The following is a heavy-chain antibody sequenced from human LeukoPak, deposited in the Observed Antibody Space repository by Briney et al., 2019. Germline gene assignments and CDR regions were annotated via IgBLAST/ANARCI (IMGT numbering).Heavy chain of an antibody. J-gene: IGHJ4*02. CDR2: ISGSGGST. V-gene: IGHV3-23*01. CDR1: GFTFSNYA. D-gene: IGHD2-8*02. CDR3: AKDRAELTGDVSDD. Sequence: PGGSLRLSCSASGFTFSNYAMTWVRQAPGKGLEWVSVISGSGGSTDYADSVKGRFTISRDNSKNTLYPQMNSLRAEDTAVYYCAKDRAELTGDVSDDWGQGTLVTVSS.